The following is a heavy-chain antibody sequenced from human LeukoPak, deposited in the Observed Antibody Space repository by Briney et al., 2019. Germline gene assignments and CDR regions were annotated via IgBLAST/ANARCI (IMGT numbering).Heavy chain of an antibody. J-gene: IGHJ5*02. CDR3: AKDYNWNYGPHNWFDP. CDR2: ISGSGGST. CDR1: VFTFSSYA. V-gene: IGHV3-23*01. D-gene: IGHD1-7*01. Sequence: GGSLRLSCAACVFTFSSYAMSWVRHAPGKGLEWVSAISGSGGSTYYADSVKGRFTISRDNSKNTLYLQMNSLRAEDTAVYYCAKDYNWNYGPHNWFDPWGQGTLVTVSS.